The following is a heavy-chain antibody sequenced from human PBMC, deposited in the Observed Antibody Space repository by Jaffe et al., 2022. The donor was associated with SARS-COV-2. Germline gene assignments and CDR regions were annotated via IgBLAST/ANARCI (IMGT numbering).Heavy chain of an antibody. CDR1: GFTFDDYA. V-gene: IGHV3-9*01. Sequence: EVQLVESGGGLVQPGRSLRLSCAASGFTFDDYAMHWVRQAPGKGLEWVSGISWNSGSIGYADSVKGRFTISRDNAKNSLYLQMNSLRAEDTALYYCAKTGYESSSWYGSWFDPWGQGTLVTVSS. CDR2: ISWNSGSI. CDR3: AKTGYESSSWYGSWFDP. D-gene: IGHD6-13*01. J-gene: IGHJ5*02.